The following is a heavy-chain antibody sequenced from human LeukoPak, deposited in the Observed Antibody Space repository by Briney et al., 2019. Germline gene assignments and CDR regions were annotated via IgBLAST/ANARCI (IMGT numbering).Heavy chain of an antibody. CDR2: IIPIFGTA. J-gene: IGHJ6*02. D-gene: IGHD6-6*01. V-gene: IGHV1-69*13. CDR1: GGTFSSYA. CDR3: ASSSSSVLEGSYYYYYGMDV. Sequence: SVKVSCKASGGTFSSYAISWVRQAPGQRLEWMGGIIPIFGTANYAQKFQGRVTITADESTSTAYMELSSLRSEDTAVYYCASSSSSVLEGSYYYYYGMDVWGQGTTVTVSS.